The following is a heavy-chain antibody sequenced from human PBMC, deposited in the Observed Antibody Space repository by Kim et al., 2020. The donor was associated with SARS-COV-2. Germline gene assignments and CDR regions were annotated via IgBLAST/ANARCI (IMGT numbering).Heavy chain of an antibody. CDR3: ARFFIVGAKPYGMDV. Sequence: DSVKGRFTITRDNAKNSLYLQMNSLRAEDTAVYYCARFFIVGAKPYGMDVWGQGTTVTVSS. J-gene: IGHJ6*02. V-gene: IGHV3-21*01. D-gene: IGHD1-26*01.